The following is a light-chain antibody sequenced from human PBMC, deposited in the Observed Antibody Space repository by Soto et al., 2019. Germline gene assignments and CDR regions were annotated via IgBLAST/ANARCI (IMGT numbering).Light chain of an antibody. CDR2: EVT. CDR3: SSYSSSSALGVI. J-gene: IGLJ2*01. Sequence: QSVLAQPASVSGSPGQSITISCAGTNRDVGGYNYVSWYQQYPGKAPKLIIYEVTYRPSGVSNRFSGSKSGNTASLPISGLQAEDEADYYCSSYSSSSALGVIFGGGTKVTVL. CDR1: NRDVGGYNY. V-gene: IGLV2-14*01.